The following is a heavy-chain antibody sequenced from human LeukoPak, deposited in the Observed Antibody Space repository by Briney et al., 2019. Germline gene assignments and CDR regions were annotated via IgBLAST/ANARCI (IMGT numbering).Heavy chain of an antibody. V-gene: IGHV4-39*01. CDR2: ISYSGST. J-gene: IGHJ6*03. CDR1: GGSISSSSYY. Sequence: SETLSLTCAVSGGSISSSSYYWGWIRQPPGKGLEWIGSISYSGSTYYNPSLKSRVTISVDTSKNQFSLKLRSVTAADTAVYYCARARAGDYGFYYYYMEVWGKGTTVTVSS. CDR3: ARARAGDYGFYYYYMEV. D-gene: IGHD4-17*01.